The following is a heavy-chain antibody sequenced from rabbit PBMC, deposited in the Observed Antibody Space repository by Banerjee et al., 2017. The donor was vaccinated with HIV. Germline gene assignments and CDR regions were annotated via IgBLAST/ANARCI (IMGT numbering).Heavy chain of an antibody. CDR1: GFSFSSSYW. CDR2: IDAGYRGST. J-gene: IGHJ4*01. Sequence: SGFSFSSSYWICWVRQAPGKGLEWIACIDAGYRGSTYYASWAKGRFTISKTSSTTVTLQMTSLTAADTATYFCARDYAGYVVYDGALDLWGPGTLVTVS. V-gene: IGHV1S45*01. D-gene: IGHD7-1*01. CDR3: ARDYAGYVVYDGALDL.